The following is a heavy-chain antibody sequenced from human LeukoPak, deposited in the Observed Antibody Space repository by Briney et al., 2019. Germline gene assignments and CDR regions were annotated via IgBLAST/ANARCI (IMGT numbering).Heavy chain of an antibody. CDR3: AKSLFTSATGTGRAFHI. V-gene: IGHV3-23*01. D-gene: IGHD1-1*01. J-gene: IGHJ3*02. CDR2: ISKSGDST. CDR1: GFTFSSYA. Sequence: GGSLRLSCAASGFTFSSYAMSWVCQAPGKGLEWVSAISKSGDSTFYADSLRGRFTISRDNSKSTLYLQMNGLRAEDTAIFYCAKSLFTSATGTGRAFHIWGQGTRVTVSS.